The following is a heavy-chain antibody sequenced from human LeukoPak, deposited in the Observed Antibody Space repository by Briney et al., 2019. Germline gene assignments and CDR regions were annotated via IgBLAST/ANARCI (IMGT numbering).Heavy chain of an antibody. J-gene: IGHJ4*02. CDR3: ARYYDSSGYYLDY. Sequence: PSETLSLTCTVSGGSIRSYYWSWIRQPPGKGLEWIGYIYYSGSTNYNPSLKSQVTISVDTSKNQFSLKLSSVTAADTAVYYCARYYDSSGYYLDYWGQGTLVTVSS. V-gene: IGHV4-59*01. D-gene: IGHD3-22*01. CDR1: GGSIRSYY. CDR2: IYYSGST.